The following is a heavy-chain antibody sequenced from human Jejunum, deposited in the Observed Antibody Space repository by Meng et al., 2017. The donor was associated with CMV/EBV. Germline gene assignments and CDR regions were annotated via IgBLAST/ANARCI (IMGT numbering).Heavy chain of an antibody. Sequence: SLKISCAASGFTFNSYWMNWVRQAPGKGLEWVAIIKQDGSEKYYVDSVKGWFTISRDNAKNSLYLQMNSLRAEDTAVYYCTIMDVWGQGTTVTVSS. J-gene: IGHJ6*02. CDR1: GFTFNSYW. CDR2: IKQDGSEK. V-gene: IGHV3-7*01. CDR3: TIMDV.